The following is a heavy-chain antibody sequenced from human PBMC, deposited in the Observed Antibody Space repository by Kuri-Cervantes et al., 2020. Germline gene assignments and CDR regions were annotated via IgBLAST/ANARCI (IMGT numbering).Heavy chain of an antibody. D-gene: IGHD3-22*01. V-gene: IGHV4-31*02. CDR3: ARASYDTRLVGNWFDP. J-gene: IGHJ5*02. CDR2: IYYSGST. Sequence: LRLSCAASGGSISSGGYYWSWIRQHPGKGLEWIGYIYYSGSTYYNPSLKSRVTISVDTSKNQFSLKLSSVTAADTAVYYCARASYDTRLVGNWFDPWGQGTLVTVSS. CDR1: GGSISSGGYY.